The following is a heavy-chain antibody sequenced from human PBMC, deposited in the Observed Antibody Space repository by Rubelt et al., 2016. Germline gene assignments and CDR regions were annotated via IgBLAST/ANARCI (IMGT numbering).Heavy chain of an antibody. CDR2: INPSGGST. J-gene: IGHJ5*02. V-gene: IGHV1-46*01. D-gene: IGHD3-3*01. CDR3: AGSPRYDFEDNWFDP. CDR1: GYTFTSYY. Sequence: QVQLVQSGAEVKKPGASVKVSCKASGYTFTSYYMHWVRQAPGQGLEWMGIINPSGGSTSYALKFHVRGTMTSDTSTNTVYMELSSLRSEDTAVDYCAGSPRYDFEDNWFDPWGQGTLVTVSS.